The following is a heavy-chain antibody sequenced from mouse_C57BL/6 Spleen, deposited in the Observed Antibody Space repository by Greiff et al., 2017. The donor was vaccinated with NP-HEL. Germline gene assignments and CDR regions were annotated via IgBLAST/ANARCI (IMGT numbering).Heavy chain of an antibody. J-gene: IGHJ2*01. CDR2: IDPETGGT. D-gene: IGHD1-1*01. V-gene: IGHV1-15*01. CDR3: TRGETTVVGGYYFDY. Sequence: QVQLQQSGAELVRPGASVTLSCKASGYTFTDYEMHWVKQTPVHGLEWIGAIDPETGGTAYNQKFKGKAILTADKSSSTAYMELRSLTSEDSPVYYCTRGETTVVGGYYFDYWGQGTTLTVSS. CDR1: GYTFTDYE.